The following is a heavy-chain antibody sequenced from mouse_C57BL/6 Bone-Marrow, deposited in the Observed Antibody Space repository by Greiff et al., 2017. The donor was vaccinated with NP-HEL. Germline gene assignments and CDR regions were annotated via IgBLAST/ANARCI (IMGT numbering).Heavy chain of an antibody. Sequence: EVQLQQSGPGLVKPSQSLSLTCSVTGYSITSGYYWNWIRQFPGNKLEWMGYISYDGSNNYNPSLKNRISITRDTSKNQFFLKLNSVTTEDTATYYCARQLRLLDDWGQGTTLTVSS. CDR2: ISYDGSN. CDR1: GYSITSGYY. V-gene: IGHV3-6*01. CDR3: ARQLRLLDD. D-gene: IGHD3-2*02. J-gene: IGHJ2*01.